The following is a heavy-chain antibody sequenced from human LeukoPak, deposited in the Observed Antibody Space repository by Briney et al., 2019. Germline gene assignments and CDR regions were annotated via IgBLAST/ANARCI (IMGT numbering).Heavy chain of an antibody. Sequence: GGSLRLSCGASGFTFSSYGMHWVRQAPGKGLEWVAFIRYDGSNKYYADSVKGRFTISRDNSKNTLYLQMNSLRAEDTAVYYCARDDTIFGDDYWGQGTLVTVSS. D-gene: IGHD3-3*01. CDR3: ARDDTIFGDDY. CDR1: GFTFSSYG. CDR2: IRYDGSNK. V-gene: IGHV3-30*02. J-gene: IGHJ4*02.